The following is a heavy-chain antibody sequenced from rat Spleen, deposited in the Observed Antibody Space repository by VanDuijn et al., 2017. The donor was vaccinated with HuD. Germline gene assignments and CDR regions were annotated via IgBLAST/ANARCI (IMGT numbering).Heavy chain of an antibody. Sequence: EVKLVESGGGLVQPGRSLKLSCAASGFTFSDYYMAWIRQAPGKGLEWVASITNAAGKVHYPDSVKGRFTISRDTAQNTLYLQMDSLRSEDTATYYCARETGYNSYFDYWGQGVMVTVSS. CDR2: ITNAAGKV. V-gene: IGHV5-25*01. J-gene: IGHJ2*01. CDR3: ARETGYNSYFDY. CDR1: GFTFSDYY. D-gene: IGHD4-1*01.